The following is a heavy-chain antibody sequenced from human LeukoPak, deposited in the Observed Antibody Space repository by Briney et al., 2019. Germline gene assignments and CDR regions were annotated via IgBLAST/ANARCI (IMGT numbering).Heavy chain of an antibody. CDR2: INHSGST. CDR3: ARGSRLVRGVHNWFDP. CDR1: GGSFSGYY. Sequence: PSETLSLTCAVYGGSFSGYYWSWIRQPPGEGLEWIGEINHSGSTNYNPSLKSRVTISVDTSKNQFSLKLSSVTAADTAVYYCARGSRLVRGVHNWFDPWGQGTLVTVSS. J-gene: IGHJ5*02. V-gene: IGHV4-34*01. D-gene: IGHD3-10*01.